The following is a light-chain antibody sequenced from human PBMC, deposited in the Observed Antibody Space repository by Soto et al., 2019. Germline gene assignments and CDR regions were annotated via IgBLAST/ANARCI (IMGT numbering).Light chain of an antibody. Sequence: DLQLTQSPSFLSASVGDRVTITCRASQDINTYLAWYQQKPGKAPKLLIFAASTLQNGVPSRFSGSGSGTEFTVTITSQQPEDFATYYCQQRKSYPITFGQGTRLEIK. V-gene: IGKV1-9*01. J-gene: IGKJ5*01. CDR2: AAS. CDR3: QQRKSYPIT. CDR1: QDINTY.